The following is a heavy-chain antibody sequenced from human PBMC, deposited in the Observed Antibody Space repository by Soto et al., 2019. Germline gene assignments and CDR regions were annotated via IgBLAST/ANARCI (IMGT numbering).Heavy chain of an antibody. CDR2: VSGSGSST. V-gene: IGHV3-23*01. CDR3: ARRSPSWAFDI. CDR1: GFTSSNYA. D-gene: IGHD2-15*01. Sequence: GGSLRLSCAVSGFTSSNYAMNWVRQAPGKGLEWVSVVSGSGSSTYYADSVKGRFTISRDNSRNTLYLQMNSLRAEDTAVYYCARRSPSWAFDIWGQGTMVTVSS. J-gene: IGHJ3*02.